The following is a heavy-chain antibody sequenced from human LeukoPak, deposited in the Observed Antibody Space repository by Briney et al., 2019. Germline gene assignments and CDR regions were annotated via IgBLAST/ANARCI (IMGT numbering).Heavy chain of an antibody. Sequence: SETLSLTCAVYGGSFSGCYWSWIRQPPGKGLEWIGEINHSGSTNYNPSLKSRVTISVDTSKNQFSLKLSSVTAADTAVYYCARGRKGLYGSGMPFGYWGQGTLVTVSS. CDR1: GGSFSGCY. CDR3: ARGRKGLYGSGMPFGY. CDR2: INHSGST. D-gene: IGHD3-10*01. V-gene: IGHV4-34*01. J-gene: IGHJ4*02.